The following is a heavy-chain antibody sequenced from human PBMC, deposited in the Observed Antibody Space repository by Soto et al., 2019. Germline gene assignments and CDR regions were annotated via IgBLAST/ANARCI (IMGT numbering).Heavy chain of an antibody. D-gene: IGHD3-10*01. Sequence: EVQLLESGGGLVQPGGSLRLSCAASGFTFSSYAMSWVRQAPGKGLEWVSAISGSGGSTYYADSVKGRFTISRDNSKNTLYLQMNSLRAEDTAVYYCAKVRCGSGSFYYYYGMDVWGQGTTVTVSS. V-gene: IGHV3-23*01. CDR1: GFTFSSYA. CDR3: AKVRCGSGSFYYYYGMDV. J-gene: IGHJ6*02. CDR2: ISGSGGST.